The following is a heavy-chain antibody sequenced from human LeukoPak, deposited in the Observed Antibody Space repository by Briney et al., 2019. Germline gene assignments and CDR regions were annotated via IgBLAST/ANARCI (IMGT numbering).Heavy chain of an antibody. CDR1: GGSFSGYY. CDR3: ARTSIAARPRYFQH. CDR2: INHSGST. Sequence: SETLSLTCAVYGGSFSGYYWSWIRQPPGKGLEWIGEINHSGSTNYNPSLKSRVTISVDTSKYQFSLKLSSVTAADTAVYYCARTSIAARPRYFQHWGQGTLVTVSS. D-gene: IGHD6-6*01. V-gene: IGHV4-34*01. J-gene: IGHJ1*01.